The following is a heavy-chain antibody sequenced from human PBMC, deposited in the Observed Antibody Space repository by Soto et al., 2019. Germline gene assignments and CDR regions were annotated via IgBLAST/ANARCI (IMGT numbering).Heavy chain of an antibody. CDR2: IYYSGST. V-gene: IGHV4-31*03. CDR3: AREADYGDYRRGIGAFDI. Sequence: PSETLSLTCTVSGGSISSGGYYWSWIRQHPGKGLEWIGYIYYSGSTYYNPSLKSRVTISVDTSKNQFSLKLSSVTAADTAVYNCAREADYGDYRRGIGAFDIWGQGTMVTVSS. D-gene: IGHD4-17*01. CDR1: GGSISSGGYY. J-gene: IGHJ3*02.